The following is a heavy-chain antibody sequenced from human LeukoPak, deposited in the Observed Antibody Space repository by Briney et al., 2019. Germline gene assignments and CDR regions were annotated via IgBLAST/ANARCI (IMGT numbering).Heavy chain of an antibody. CDR3: ARVAYCSGGSCHSTPYYFDY. J-gene: IGHJ4*02. CDR1: GFTFSSYS. Sequence: GGSLRLSCAASGFTFSSYSMNWVRQAPGKGLEWVSSISASSSYIYYADSVKGRFTISRDNAKNSLYLQMNSLGAEDTAVYYCARVAYCSGGSCHSTPYYFDYWGQGTLVTVSS. V-gene: IGHV3-21*01. CDR2: ISASSSYI. D-gene: IGHD2-15*01.